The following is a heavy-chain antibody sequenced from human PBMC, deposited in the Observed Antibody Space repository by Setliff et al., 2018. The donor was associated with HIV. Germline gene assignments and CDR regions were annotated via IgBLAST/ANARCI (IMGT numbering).Heavy chain of an antibody. V-gene: IGHV3-9*01. CDR2: ISWNGGNI. CDR3: ARVHLRTNAVYGVVSNQFDP. Sequence: GGSLRLSCAASGFTFDDYAMHWVRQAPGKGLEWVSGISWNGGNIGYADSVRGRFTISRDNAKNSLYLQMNSLRAEDTAVYYCARVHLRTNAVYGVVSNQFDPWGQGSLVTVSS. D-gene: IGHD2-8*01. CDR1: GFTFDDYA. J-gene: IGHJ5*02.